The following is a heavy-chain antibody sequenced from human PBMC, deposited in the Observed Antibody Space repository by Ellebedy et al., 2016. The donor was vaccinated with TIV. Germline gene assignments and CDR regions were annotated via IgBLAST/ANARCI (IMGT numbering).Heavy chain of an antibody. V-gene: IGHV3-23*01. Sequence: GESLKISCVASGFTFSSYAMCWVRQAPGKGLEWVSTISDSGGNTYFPDSVKGRFTISRDNSKNTLYLQMNSLRVDDTAMYYCAKEALAVWGQGTLVTVSS. CDR3: AKEALAV. D-gene: IGHD6-19*01. CDR2: ISDSGGNT. CDR1: GFTFSSYA. J-gene: IGHJ4*02.